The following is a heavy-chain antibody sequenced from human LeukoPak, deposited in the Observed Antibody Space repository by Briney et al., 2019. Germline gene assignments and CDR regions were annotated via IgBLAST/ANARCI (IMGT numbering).Heavy chain of an antibody. D-gene: IGHD6-19*01. Sequence: ASVKVSCKASGYTFTSYYMHWVRQAPGQGLEWMGIINPSGGSTSYPQKFQGRVTMTRDTSTSTVYMELSSLRSEDTAVYYCARPGYSSGWTDSYFDYWGQGTLVTVSS. V-gene: IGHV1-46*01. CDR1: GYTFTSYY. CDR2: INPSGGST. CDR3: ARPGYSSGWTDSYFDY. J-gene: IGHJ4*02.